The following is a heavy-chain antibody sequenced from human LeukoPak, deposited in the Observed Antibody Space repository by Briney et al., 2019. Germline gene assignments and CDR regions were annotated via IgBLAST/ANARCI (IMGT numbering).Heavy chain of an antibody. CDR2: ISSSSSYI. J-gene: IGHJ4*02. CDR1: GFTFSSYS. D-gene: IGHD6-13*01. V-gene: IGHV3-21*01. Sequence: GRSLRLSCAASGFTFSSYSMTWLRQAPRKGLECVSSISSSSSYIYYADSVKGRFTISRDNPKNSLYLQMNSLRAEDTAVYYCAREGSSSWYYFDYWGQGTLVTVSS. CDR3: AREGSSSWYYFDY.